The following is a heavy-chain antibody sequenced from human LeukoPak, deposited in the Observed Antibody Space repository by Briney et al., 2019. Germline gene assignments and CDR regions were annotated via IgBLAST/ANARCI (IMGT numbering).Heavy chain of an antibody. V-gene: IGHV4-39*01. Sequence: SETLSLTCTVSGGSISSSSYYWGWLRQPPGKGLEWIGSIYSSESTYYNPSLKSRVTISVDTSKNQFSLNLSSVPASDTAVYYCARRGGSGRSFDYWGQGSLVTVSS. CDR3: ARRGGSGRSFDY. CDR2: IYSSEST. J-gene: IGHJ4*02. D-gene: IGHD3-10*01. CDR1: GGSISSSSYY.